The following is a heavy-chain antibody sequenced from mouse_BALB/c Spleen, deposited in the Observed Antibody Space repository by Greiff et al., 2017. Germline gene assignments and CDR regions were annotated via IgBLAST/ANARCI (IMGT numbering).Heavy chain of an antibody. CDR2: IYPGSGST. D-gene: IGHD1-1*01. V-gene: IGHV1S22*01. CDR1: GYTFTSYW. Sequence: LQQPGSELVRPGASVKLSCKASGYTFTSYWMHWVKQRPGQGLEWIGNIYPGSGSTNYDEKFKGKATLTSDKSSSTAYMELSSLTSEDSAVYYCARGTTVVAHFDYWGQGTTLTVSS. CDR3: ARGTTVVAHFDY. J-gene: IGHJ2*01.